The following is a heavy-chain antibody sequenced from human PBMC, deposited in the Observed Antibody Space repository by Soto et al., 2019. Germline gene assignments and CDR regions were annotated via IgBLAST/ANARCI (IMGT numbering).Heavy chain of an antibody. V-gene: IGHV1-3*01. CDR1: GYTFTSYA. Sequence: GASVKVSCKASGYTFTSYAMHWVRQAPGQRLEWMGWINAGNGNTKYSQKFQGRVTITRDTSASTAYMELSSLRSEDTAVYYCARDRISGYSGYDSGRSFDYWGQGTLVTVSS. CDR2: INAGNGNT. J-gene: IGHJ4*02. CDR3: ARDRISGYSGYDSGRSFDY. D-gene: IGHD5-12*01.